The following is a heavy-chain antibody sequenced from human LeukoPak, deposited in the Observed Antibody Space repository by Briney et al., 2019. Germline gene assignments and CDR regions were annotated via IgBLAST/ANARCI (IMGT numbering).Heavy chain of an antibody. V-gene: IGHV1-18*04. Sequence: ASVKVSCKASGGTFTSYYMHWVRQAPGQGLEWMGWISAYNGNTNYAQKLQGRVTMTTDTSTSTAYMELRSLRSDDTAVYYCARDLGYYDSSGYKGFDYWGQGTLVTVSS. CDR3: ARDLGYYDSSGYKGFDY. J-gene: IGHJ4*02. CDR2: ISAYNGNT. CDR1: GGTFTSYY. D-gene: IGHD3-22*01.